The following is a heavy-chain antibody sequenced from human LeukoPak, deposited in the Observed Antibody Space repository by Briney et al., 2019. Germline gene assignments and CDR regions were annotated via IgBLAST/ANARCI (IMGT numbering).Heavy chain of an antibody. Sequence: GGSLRLSCAASGFTFSSYWMNWVRQAPGKGLVWVSRIASDGSSTTYADSVKGRFSISRDNAKDTLYLQMNSLRVEDTAVYYCAKDGPLGDGYNLADYWGQGTLVTVSS. CDR1: GFTFSSYW. CDR2: IASDGSST. CDR3: AKDGPLGDGYNLADY. J-gene: IGHJ4*02. V-gene: IGHV3-74*01. D-gene: IGHD5-24*01.